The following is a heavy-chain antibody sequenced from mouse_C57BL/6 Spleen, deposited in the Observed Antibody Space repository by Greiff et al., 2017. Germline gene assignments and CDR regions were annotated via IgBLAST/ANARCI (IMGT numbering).Heavy chain of an antibody. Sequence: VQLKESGPGLVKPSQSLSLTCSVTGYSITSGYYWNWIRQFPGNKLEWMGYISYDGSNNYNPSLKNRISITRDTSKNQFFLKLNSVTTEDTATYYCARTMITTRYYAMDYWGQGTSVTVSS. V-gene: IGHV3-6*01. CDR2: ISYDGSN. CDR3: ARTMITTRYYAMDY. D-gene: IGHD2-4*01. J-gene: IGHJ4*01. CDR1: GYSITSGYY.